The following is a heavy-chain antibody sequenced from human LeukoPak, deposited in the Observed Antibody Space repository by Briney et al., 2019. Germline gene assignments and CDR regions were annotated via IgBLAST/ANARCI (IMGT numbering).Heavy chain of an antibody. CDR2: INSSSSYT. CDR3: ARCHARGGGSWGADV. J-gene: IGHJ6*02. CDR1: GFTFSSYS. V-gene: IGHV3-21*01. D-gene: IGHD2-15*01. Sequence: GGSLRLSCAASGFTFSSYSMNWVRQAPGKGLEWVSSINSSSSYTYYADSVKGRFTISRDNAKNSLYLQMNSLRAEDTAVYYCARCHARGGGSWGADVWGQGTTVTVSS.